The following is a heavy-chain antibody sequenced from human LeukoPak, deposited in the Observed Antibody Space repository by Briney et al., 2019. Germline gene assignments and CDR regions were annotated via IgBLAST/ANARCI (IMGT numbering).Heavy chain of an antibody. D-gene: IGHD3-16*01. V-gene: IGHV4-59*01. J-gene: IGHJ3*02. CDR3: ARDLWSVGAFDI. CDR1: GGSFSGYY. Sequence: PSETLSLTCAVYGGSFSGYYWSWIRQPPGKGLEWIGYIYYSGSTNYNPSLKSRVTISVDTSKNQFSLKLSSVTAADTAVYYCARDLWSVGAFDIWGQGTMVTVSS. CDR2: IYYSGST.